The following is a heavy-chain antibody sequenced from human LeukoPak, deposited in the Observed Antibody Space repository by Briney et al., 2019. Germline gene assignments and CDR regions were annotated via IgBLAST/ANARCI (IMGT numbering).Heavy chain of an antibody. J-gene: IGHJ4*02. V-gene: IGHV3-30-3*01. CDR1: GFTFSSYA. CDR3: AREDYDSSGYYSGY. D-gene: IGHD3-22*01. Sequence: PGGSLRLSCAASGFTFSSYAMHWVRQAPGKGLEWVAVISYDGSNKYYADSVKGRFTISRDNSKNTLYLQMNSLRAEDTAVYYCAREDYDSSGYYSGYWGQGTLVTVSS. CDR2: ISYDGSNK.